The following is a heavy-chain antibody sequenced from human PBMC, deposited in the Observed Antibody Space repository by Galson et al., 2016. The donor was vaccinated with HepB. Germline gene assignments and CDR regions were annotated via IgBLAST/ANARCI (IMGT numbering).Heavy chain of an antibody. CDR3: ARTVAGRHYYSLDV. V-gene: IGHV2-70*12. Sequence: PALVKPTQTLTLTCTFSGFSLVTNGVGVGWIRQPPGKALEWLALIDWDDATKYTTSLKTRLTISKDTSKNQVVLTLTNMDPVDTATYYCARTVAGRHYYSLDVWGQGTTVTVSS. J-gene: IGHJ6*02. D-gene: IGHD1-1*01. CDR1: GFSLVTNGVG. CDR2: IDWDDAT.